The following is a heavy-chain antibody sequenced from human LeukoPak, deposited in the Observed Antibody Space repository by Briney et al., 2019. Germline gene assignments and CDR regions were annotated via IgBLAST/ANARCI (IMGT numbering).Heavy chain of an antibody. D-gene: IGHD3-22*01. CDR3: ARGGRYYDSSGYPDY. CDR1: GGSISSGSYY. J-gene: IGHJ4*02. CDR2: IYTSGST. V-gene: IGHV4-61*02. Sequence: SQTLSLTCTVSGGSISSGSYYWSWIRQPAGKGLEWIGRIYTSGSTNYNPSLKSRVTISVDTSKNQFSLKLSSVTAADTAVYCCARGGRYYDSSGYPDYWGQGTLVTVS.